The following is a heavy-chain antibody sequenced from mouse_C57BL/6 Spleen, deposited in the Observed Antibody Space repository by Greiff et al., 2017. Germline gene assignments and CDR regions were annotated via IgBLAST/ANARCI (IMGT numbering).Heavy chain of an antibody. CDR3: ASQVAPYAMDY. D-gene: IGHD6-1*01. CDR2: IYPSDSET. J-gene: IGHJ4*01. Sequence: VQLQQPGAELVRPGSSVKLSCKASGYTFTSYWMDWVKQRPGQGLEWIGNIYPSDSETHYNQKFKDKATLTVDKSSSTAYMQLSSLTSEDSAVYYCASQVAPYAMDYWGQGTSVTVSS. V-gene: IGHV1-61*01. CDR1: GYTFTSYW.